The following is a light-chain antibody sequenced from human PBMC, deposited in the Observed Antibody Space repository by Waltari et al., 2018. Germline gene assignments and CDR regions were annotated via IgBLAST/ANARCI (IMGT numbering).Light chain of an antibody. Sequence: SYVVTQSPSVSVAPGMTAKISCGGDNIRTYSVHWYQQKAGQAPVLVVYEDRDRPSGVPERFSGSNSGNTATLTISRVEAGDEADYYCQVWSGGNDHDYVFGSGT. CDR3: QVWSGGNDHDYV. J-gene: IGLJ6*01. V-gene: IGLV3-21*03. CDR1: NIRTYS. CDR2: EDR.